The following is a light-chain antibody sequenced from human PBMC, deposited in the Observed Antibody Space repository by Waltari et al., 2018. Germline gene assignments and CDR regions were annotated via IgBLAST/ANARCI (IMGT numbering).Light chain of an antibody. J-gene: IGLJ3*02. Sequence: QSALTQPASVSGSPGQSITIPCTGTSSDVGSYHLVSWYQQPPGKAPKLMSYEGTQRPSGVSVRFSGSKSGDTASLTISGLQAEDEADYYCCSYVRDITWVFGGGTKLTVL. CDR3: CSYVRDITWV. V-gene: IGLV2-23*01. CDR1: SSDVGSYHL. CDR2: EGT.